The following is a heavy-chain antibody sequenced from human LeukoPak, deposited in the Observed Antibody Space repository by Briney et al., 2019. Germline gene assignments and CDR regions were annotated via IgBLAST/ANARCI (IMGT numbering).Heavy chain of an antibody. J-gene: IGHJ6*03. D-gene: IGHD3/OR15-3a*01. Sequence: PGGSLRLSCAASGFTFSSYWMHWVRQAPGKGLVWVSRINSDGSSTSYADSAKGRFTISRDNAKNTLYLQMNSLRAEDTAVYYCASLLGPLYYYYYYMDVWGKGTTVTVSS. CDR1: GFTFSSYW. CDR2: INSDGSST. V-gene: IGHV3-74*01. CDR3: ASLLGPLYYYYYYMDV.